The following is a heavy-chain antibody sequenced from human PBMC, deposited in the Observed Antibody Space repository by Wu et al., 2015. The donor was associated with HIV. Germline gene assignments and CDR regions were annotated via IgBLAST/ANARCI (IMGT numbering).Heavy chain of an antibody. Sequence: QVQLVQSGAEVKKPGSSVKVSCKASGGTFSSYSISWVRQAPGQGLEWMGRIIPMYATANYAQKFQGRFTITADESTSTAYMDLSSLRSDDTAVYYCARDVEMATIYSYYYAMTSGPGTTVTVSS. CDR3: ARDVEMATIYSYYYAMTS. CDR2: IIPMYATA. V-gene: IGHV1-69*13. D-gene: IGHD5-24*01. CDR1: GGTFSSYS. J-gene: IGHJ6*01.